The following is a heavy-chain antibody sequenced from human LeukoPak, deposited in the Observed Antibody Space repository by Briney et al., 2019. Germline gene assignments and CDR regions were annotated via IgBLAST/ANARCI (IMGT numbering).Heavy chain of an antibody. D-gene: IGHD3-9*01. J-gene: IGHJ3*02. Sequence: GGSLRLSCAASGFTFITSSMSWVRQAPGKGLEWVSSISSSSTYIYYADSLKGRFTISRDNAKNSLYLRMNSLRAEDTAVYYCARDFDGGAFDIWGQGAMVTVSS. CDR1: GFTFITSS. CDR2: ISSSSTYI. V-gene: IGHV3-21*01. CDR3: ARDFDGGAFDI.